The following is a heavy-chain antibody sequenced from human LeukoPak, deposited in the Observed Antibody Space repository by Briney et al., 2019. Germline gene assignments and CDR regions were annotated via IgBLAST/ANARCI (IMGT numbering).Heavy chain of an antibody. CDR2: TSHDGSNK. CDR3: VKGYNWNDAY. CDR1: GFIFSTYG. V-gene: IGHV3-30*18. J-gene: IGHJ4*02. D-gene: IGHD1-1*01. Sequence: SGRSLRLSCAASGFIFSTYGMHWVRQAPGKALEWVAVTSHDGSNKYYADSVKGRLTVSRDNPKNTLYLQMNSLRSEDTAVYYCVKGYNWNDAYWGQGTLVTVSS.